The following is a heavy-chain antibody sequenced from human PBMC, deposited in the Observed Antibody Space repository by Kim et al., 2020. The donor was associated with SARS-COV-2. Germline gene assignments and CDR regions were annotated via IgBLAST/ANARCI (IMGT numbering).Heavy chain of an antibody. Sequence: SETLSLTCTVSGGSISSSSYYWGWIRQPPGKGLEWIGSIYYSGSTYYNPSLKSRVTISVDTSKNQFSLKLSSVTAADTAVYYCARVGIAAALVPAADYWGQGTLVTVSS. J-gene: IGHJ4*02. CDR2: IYYSGST. V-gene: IGHV4-39*07. CDR1: GGSISSSSYY. D-gene: IGHD6-13*01. CDR3: ARVGIAAALVPAADY.